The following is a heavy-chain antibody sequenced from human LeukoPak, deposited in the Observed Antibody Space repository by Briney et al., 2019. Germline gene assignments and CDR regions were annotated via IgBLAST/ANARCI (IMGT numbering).Heavy chain of an antibody. CDR2: ISAYNGNT. D-gene: IGHD2-15*01. V-gene: IGHV1-18*01. CDR3: ARKRGYCSGGSCNWFDP. J-gene: IGHJ5*02. CDR1: GYTFTSYG. Sequence: ASVKVSCKASGYTFTSYGISWVRQAPGQGLEWMGWISAYNGNTDYAQKLQGRVTMTTDTSTSTAYMELRSLRSDDTAVYYCARKRGYCSGGSCNWFDPWGQGTLVTVSS.